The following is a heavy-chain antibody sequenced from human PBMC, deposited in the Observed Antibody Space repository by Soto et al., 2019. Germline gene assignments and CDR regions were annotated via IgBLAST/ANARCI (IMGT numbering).Heavy chain of an antibody. V-gene: IGHV4-59*01. CDR3: ARVRNGAAAIDD. J-gene: IGHJ4*02. D-gene: IGHD2-8*01. CDR2: IYYSGST. CDR1: VGSLSIYY. Sequence: SETLSLTCTVSVGSLSIYYWSCIRQPPGKGLEWIGYIYYSGSTNYNPSLKSRVTISVDTSKDQFSLKLSSVTAADTAVYYCARVRNGAAAIDDGGQGTRVTLSS.